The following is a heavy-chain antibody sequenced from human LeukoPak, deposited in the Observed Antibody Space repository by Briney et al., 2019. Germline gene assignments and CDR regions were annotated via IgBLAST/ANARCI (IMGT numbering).Heavy chain of an antibody. J-gene: IGHJ4*02. CDR2: INHSGST. V-gene: IGHV4-34*01. CDR1: GGSISSYY. CDR3: ARGRDYTDFDY. D-gene: IGHD4-11*01. Sequence: SETLSLTCTVSGGSISSYYWSWIRQPPGKGLEWIGEINHSGSTNYNPSLKGRVTISVDTSKNQFSLKLSSVTAADTAVYYCARGRDYTDFDYWGQGTLVTVSS.